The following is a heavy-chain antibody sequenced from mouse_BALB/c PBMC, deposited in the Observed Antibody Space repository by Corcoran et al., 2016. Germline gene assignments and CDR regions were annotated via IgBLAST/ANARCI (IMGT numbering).Heavy chain of an antibody. CDR1: GYTFTNYG. V-gene: IGHV9-3*02. CDR3: ATGDGSSWFAY. J-gene: IGHJ3*01. CDR2: INTNTGEP. D-gene: IGHD1-1*01. Sequence: QIQLVQSGPELKKPGETVKISCKASGYTFTNYGMNWVKQAPGKGLKWMGWINTNTGEPTYAEEFKGRFAFSLETSASTAYLQINNLKNEDTATYFCATGDGSSWFAYWGQGTLVTVSA.